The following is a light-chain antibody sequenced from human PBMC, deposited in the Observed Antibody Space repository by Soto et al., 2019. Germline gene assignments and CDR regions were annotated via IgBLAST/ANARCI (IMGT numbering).Light chain of an antibody. Sequence: DIHMTQSPSTLSASVGDRVTITCRASQTISSWLAWYQQKPGKAPKLLIYDASNLQSGIPSRFSGSGSGTEFTLTISSLQPDDFATYYCQQYKSVSLLTFGGGTKVDIK. CDR2: DAS. V-gene: IGKV1-5*01. CDR1: QTISSW. CDR3: QQYKSVSLLT. J-gene: IGKJ4*01.